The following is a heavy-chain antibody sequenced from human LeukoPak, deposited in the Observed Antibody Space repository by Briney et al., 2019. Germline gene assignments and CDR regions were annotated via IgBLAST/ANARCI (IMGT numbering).Heavy chain of an antibody. J-gene: IGHJ4*02. Sequence: LRLSCAASGFTFSSYSMNWVRQAPGKGLEWVSGISWNSGSIGYVDSVKGRFTISRDNAKNSLYLQMNRLRAEDTALYYCVKEGEEASGYYVYWGQGTLVTVSS. CDR1: GFTFSSYS. CDR3: VKEGEEASGYYVY. CDR2: ISWNSGSI. D-gene: IGHD3-22*01. V-gene: IGHV3-9*01.